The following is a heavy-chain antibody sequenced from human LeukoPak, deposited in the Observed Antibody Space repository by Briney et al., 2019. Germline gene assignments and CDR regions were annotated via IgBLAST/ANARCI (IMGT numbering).Heavy chain of an antibody. Sequence: SETLSLTCTVPGGSISSYYWSWIRQPPGKGLEWIGYIYYSGSTNYNPSLKSRVTISVDTSKNQFCLKLSSVTAADTAVYYCARETSQKGAHYMDVWGKGTTVTISS. CDR2: IYYSGST. D-gene: IGHD3-16*01. CDR3: ARETSQKGAHYMDV. CDR1: GGSISSYY. V-gene: IGHV4-59*01. J-gene: IGHJ6*03.